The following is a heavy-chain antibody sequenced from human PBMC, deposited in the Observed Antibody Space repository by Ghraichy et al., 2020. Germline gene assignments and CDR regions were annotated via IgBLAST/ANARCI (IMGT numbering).Heavy chain of an antibody. D-gene: IGHD1-7*01. J-gene: IGHJ4*02. CDR2: IYHSGST. Sequence: SETLSLTCAVSGGSISSYGYSWSWIRQPPGKGLEWIGYIYHSGSTYYNPSLKSRVTISVDRSKNQFSLKLSSVTAADTAVYYCARELELSNFFDLWGQGTLVTVSS. CDR1: GGSISSYGYS. CDR3: ARELELSNFFDL. V-gene: IGHV4-30-2*01.